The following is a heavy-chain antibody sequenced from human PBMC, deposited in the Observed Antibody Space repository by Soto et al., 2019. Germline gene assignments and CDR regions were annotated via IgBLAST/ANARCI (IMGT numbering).Heavy chain of an antibody. CDR2: VNPILSMS. Sequence: QVQLVQSGAEVTRPGSSVKVSCKASGDTFNFYSINWVRQAPGVGLEWVGRVNPILSMSNYAQSFQGRVTMTADKSTSTAYMALRSLRSEDTAIYYCARSYGSGYRAFDYWGQGALVTVSS. J-gene: IGHJ4*02. D-gene: IGHD3-10*01. V-gene: IGHV1-69*02. CDR3: ARSYGSGYRAFDY. CDR1: GDTFNFYS.